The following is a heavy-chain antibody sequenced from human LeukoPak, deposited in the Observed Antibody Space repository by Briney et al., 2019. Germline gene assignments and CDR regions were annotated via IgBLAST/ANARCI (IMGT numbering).Heavy chain of an antibody. CDR3: ARDDIVVVPAPIGGLDY. J-gene: IGHJ4*02. D-gene: IGHD2-2*01. Sequence: APVKPSCKASGYTFTSSGITGGRQAPGQGLEWMGWICAYNGNTKYAQKLQGTVCMTTDTSTSTAYVELRSLRSDDTAVYYCARDDIVVVPAPIGGLDYWGQGTLVTVSS. CDR1: GYTFTSSG. CDR2: ICAYNGNT. V-gene: IGHV1-18*01.